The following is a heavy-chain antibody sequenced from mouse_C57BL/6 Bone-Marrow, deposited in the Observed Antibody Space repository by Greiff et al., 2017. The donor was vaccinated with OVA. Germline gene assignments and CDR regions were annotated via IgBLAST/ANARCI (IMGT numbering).Heavy chain of an antibody. V-gene: IGHV1-78*01. CDR2: IYPRDGST. CDR1: GYTFTDHT. CDR3: ARKIYYYGSSYWYFDV. D-gene: IGHD1-1*01. J-gene: IGHJ1*03. Sequence: VKLVESDAELVKPGASVKISCKVSGYTFTDHTIHWMKQRPEQGLEWIGYIYPRDGSTKYNEKFKGKATLTADKSSSTAYMQLNSLTSEDSAVYFCARKIYYYGSSYWYFDVWGTGTTVTVSS.